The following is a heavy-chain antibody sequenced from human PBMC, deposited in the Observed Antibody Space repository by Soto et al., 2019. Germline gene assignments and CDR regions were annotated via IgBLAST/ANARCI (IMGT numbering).Heavy chain of an antibody. V-gene: IGHV3-74*01. CDR2: INPYGSIT. J-gene: IGHJ4*02. CDR1: GFTFTSYW. Sequence: EVELVESGGGLVQPGGSLRLSCAASGFTFTSYWMHWVRQAPGKGLVWVSRINPYGSITNYADSVKGQFTISRDNAKNTVYLQMNSLRVEDTAVYCCARGAGSAYYVDSWGQGTLVTVSS. CDR3: ARGAGSAYYVDS. D-gene: IGHD3-22*01.